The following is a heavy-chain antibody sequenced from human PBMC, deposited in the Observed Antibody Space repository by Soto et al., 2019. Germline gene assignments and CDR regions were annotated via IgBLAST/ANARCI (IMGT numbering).Heavy chain of an antibody. CDR2: IYYSGST. CDR3: ASSGYSYGLGYYYYYGMDV. CDR1: GGSISSGDYY. J-gene: IGHJ6*02. V-gene: IGHV4-30-4*01. Sequence: KTSETLSLTCTVSGGSISSGDYYWSWIRQPPGKGLEWIGYIYYSGSTYYNPSLKSRVTISVDTSKNQFSLKLSSVTAADTAVYYCASSGYSYGLGYYYYYGMDVWGQGTTVTVSS. D-gene: IGHD5-18*01.